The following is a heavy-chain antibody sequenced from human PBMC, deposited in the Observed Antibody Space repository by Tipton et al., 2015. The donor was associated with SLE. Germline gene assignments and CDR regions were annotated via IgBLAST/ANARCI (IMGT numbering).Heavy chain of an antibody. D-gene: IGHD1-14*01. CDR1: GFTFGDYP. CDR2: VRNKPYSGTT. V-gene: IGHV3-49*03. J-gene: IGHJ4*02. Sequence: SLRLSCTASGFTFGDYPMSWFRQAPGKGPEWVGFVRNKPYSGTTEYAASVKGRFTISRDDSESIAYLQMNSLKTEDTAVYYCTRGMRITRYWGQGTLVTVSS. CDR3: TRGMRITRY.